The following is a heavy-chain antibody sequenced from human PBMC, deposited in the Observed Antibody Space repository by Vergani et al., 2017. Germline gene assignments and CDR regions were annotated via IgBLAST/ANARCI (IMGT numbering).Heavy chain of an antibody. D-gene: IGHD1-26*01. CDR1: GFTFSSYA. J-gene: IGHJ4*02. V-gene: IGHV3-23*01. Sequence: EVQLLESGGGLVQPGGSLRLSCAASGFTFSSYAMSWVRQAPGKGLEWVSAIYSGGSTYYADSVKGRFTISRDNSKNTLYLQMNSLRAEDTAVYYCAREVGAIDNYWGQGTLVTVSS. CDR3: AREVGAIDNY. CDR2: IYSGGST.